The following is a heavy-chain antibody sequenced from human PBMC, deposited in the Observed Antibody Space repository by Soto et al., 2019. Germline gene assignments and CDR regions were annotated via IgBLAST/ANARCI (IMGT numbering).Heavy chain of an antibody. Sequence: GGSLRLSCAASGFTFSSYAMHWVRQAPGKGLEWVAVISYDGSNKYYADSVKGRFTISRDNSKNTLYLQMNSLRAEDTAVYYCARAVTAMVMNHYYGMDVWGQGTTVTVSS. CDR2: ISYDGSNK. D-gene: IGHD5-18*01. CDR1: GFTFSSYA. V-gene: IGHV3-30-3*01. J-gene: IGHJ6*02. CDR3: ARAVTAMVMNHYYGMDV.